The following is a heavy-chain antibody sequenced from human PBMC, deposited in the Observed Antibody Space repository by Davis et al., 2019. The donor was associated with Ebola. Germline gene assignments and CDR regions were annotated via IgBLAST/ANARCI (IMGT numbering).Heavy chain of an antibody. CDR2: INDDGTEK. Sequence: GESLKISCAVSGVTFRNYVMSWVRQAPGQGLEWVANINDDGTEKYYADSVRGRFTISRDKAKNSLYLQMNSLRVEDTAVYYCTRASGSYGEGGYWGQGTLVTVSS. CDR3: TRASGSYGEGGY. J-gene: IGHJ4*02. D-gene: IGHD1-26*01. V-gene: IGHV3-7*01. CDR1: GVTFRNYV.